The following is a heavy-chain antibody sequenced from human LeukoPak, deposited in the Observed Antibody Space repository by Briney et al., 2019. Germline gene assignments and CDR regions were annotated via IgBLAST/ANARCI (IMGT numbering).Heavy chain of an antibody. CDR3: ARHRDYYDT. Sequence: SETLSLTCTVSGSSINNNFWTWLRQPPGKGLEWIGYIYSSGSANYNPSLKSRVIISGDTSKNQISLRLTSVTAADTAMYFCARHRDYYDTWGHGTLVTVSS. V-gene: IGHV4-59*08. CDR2: IYSSGSA. J-gene: IGHJ4*01. D-gene: IGHD3-22*01. CDR1: GSSINNNF.